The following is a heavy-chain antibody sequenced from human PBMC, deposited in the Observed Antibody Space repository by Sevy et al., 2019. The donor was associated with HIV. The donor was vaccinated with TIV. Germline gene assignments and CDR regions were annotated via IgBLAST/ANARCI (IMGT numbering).Heavy chain of an antibody. V-gene: IGHV3-23*01. J-gene: IGHJ6*02. CDR2: ISGSGGST. CDR3: AKSSGVAARGYYYGMDV. CDR1: GFTFSSYA. D-gene: IGHD6-6*01. Sequence: GGSLRRSCAASGFTFSSYAMSWVRQAPGKGLEWVSAISGSGGSTYYADSVKGRFTISRDNSKNTLYLQMNSLRAEDTAVYYCAKSSGVAARGYYYGMDVWGQGTKVTVSS.